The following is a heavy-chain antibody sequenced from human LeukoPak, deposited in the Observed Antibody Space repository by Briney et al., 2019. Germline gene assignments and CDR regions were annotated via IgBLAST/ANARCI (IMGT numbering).Heavy chain of an antibody. CDR1: GGTFSSYA. D-gene: IGHD3-3*01. CDR3: AWSRYYVPFYYMDV. CDR2: IIPIFGTA. Sequence: SVKVSCKASGGTFSSYAISWVRQAPGQGLEWMGGIIPIFGTANYAQKFQGRVTITADKSTSTAYMELSSLRSDDTAVYYCAWSRYYVPFYYMDVWGKGTTVTVSS. J-gene: IGHJ6*03. V-gene: IGHV1-69*06.